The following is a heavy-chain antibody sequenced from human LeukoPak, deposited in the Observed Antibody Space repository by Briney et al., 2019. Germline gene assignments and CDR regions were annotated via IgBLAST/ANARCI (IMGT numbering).Heavy chain of an antibody. CDR2: ISAYNGNT. CDR1: GYTFTSYG. V-gene: IGHV1-18*01. D-gene: IGHD3-3*01. J-gene: IGHJ4*02. Sequence: GASVKVSCKASGYTFTSYGISWVRQAPGQGLEWMGWISAYNGNTNYAQKLQGRVTMTTDTSTSTAYMELRSLRSDDTAVYYCARVGRFLERLLHYFDYWGQGTLVTVSS. CDR3: ARVGRFLERLLHYFDY.